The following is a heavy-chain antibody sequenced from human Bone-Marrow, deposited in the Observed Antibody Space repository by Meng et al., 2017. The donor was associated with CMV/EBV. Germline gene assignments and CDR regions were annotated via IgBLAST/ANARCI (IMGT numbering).Heavy chain of an antibody. CDR2: INHSGST. V-gene: IGHV4-34*01. CDR1: GSFSGYD. D-gene: IGHD3-16*02. Sequence: GSFSGYDWSWIRQPPGKGLEWIGEINHSGSTNYNPSLKSRVTISVDTSKNQFSLKLSSVTAADTAVYYCARGRIMITFGGVIVPFDYWGQGTLVTVSS. CDR3: ARGRIMITFGGVIVPFDY. J-gene: IGHJ4*02.